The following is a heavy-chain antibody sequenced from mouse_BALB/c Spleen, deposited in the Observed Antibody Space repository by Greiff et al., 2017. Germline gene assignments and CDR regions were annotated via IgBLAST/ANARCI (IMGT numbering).Heavy chain of an antibody. Sequence: EVKLMESGGGLVQPGGSLKLSCAASGFTFSSYTMSWVRQTPEKRLEWVAYISNGGGSTYYPDTVKGRFTISRDNAKNTLYLQMSSLKSEDTAMYYCARHDDRYDGAMDYWGQGTSVTVSS. J-gene: IGHJ4*01. CDR1: GFTFSSYT. D-gene: IGHD2-14*01. CDR2: ISNGGGST. V-gene: IGHV5-12-2*01. CDR3: ARHDDRYDGAMDY.